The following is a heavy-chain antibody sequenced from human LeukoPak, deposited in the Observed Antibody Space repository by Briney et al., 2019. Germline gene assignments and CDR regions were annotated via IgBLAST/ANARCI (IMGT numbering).Heavy chain of an antibody. V-gene: IGHV4-59*08. CDR3: ARHMGSGWYYFDY. D-gene: IGHD6-19*01. CDR2: IYYSGST. Sequence: SETLSLTCTVSGGSISSYYWSWIRQPPGKGLEWIGYIYYSGSTNYNPSLKSRVTISVDTSKNQFPLKLSSVTAADTAVYYCARHMGSGWYYFDYWGQGTLVTVSS. J-gene: IGHJ4*02. CDR1: GGSISSYY.